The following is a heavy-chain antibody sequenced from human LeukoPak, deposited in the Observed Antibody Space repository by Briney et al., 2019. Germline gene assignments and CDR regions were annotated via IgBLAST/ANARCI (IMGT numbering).Heavy chain of an antibody. D-gene: IGHD2-15*01. Sequence: SETLSLTCAVYGGSFSGYYWSWIRQPPGKGLEWIGEINHSGSTNYNPSLKSRVTISVDTSKNQFSLKLSSVTAADTAVYYCARGYCSGGSCYYMDVWGKGTTVIVSS. CDR2: INHSGST. J-gene: IGHJ6*03. CDR1: GGSFSGYY. V-gene: IGHV4-34*01. CDR3: ARGYCSGGSCYYMDV.